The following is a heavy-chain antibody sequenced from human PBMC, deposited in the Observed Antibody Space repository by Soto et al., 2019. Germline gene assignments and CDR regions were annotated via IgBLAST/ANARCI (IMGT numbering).Heavy chain of an antibody. J-gene: IGHJ6*03. CDR2: ISSSSSTI. CDR3: ARLPVVPAAIYYYYMDV. CDR1: GFTFSSYS. D-gene: IGHD2-2*01. V-gene: IGHV3-48*01. Sequence: EVQLVESGGGLVQPGGSLRLSCAASGFTFSSYSMNWVRQAPGKGLEWVSYISSSSSTIYYADFVKGRFTISRDNAKNSLYLQMNSLRAEDTAVYYCARLPVVPAAIYYYYMDVWGKGTTVTVSS.